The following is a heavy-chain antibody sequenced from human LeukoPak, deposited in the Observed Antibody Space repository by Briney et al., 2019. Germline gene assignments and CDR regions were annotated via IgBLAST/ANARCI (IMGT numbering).Heavy chain of an antibody. V-gene: IGHV3-53*01. Sequence: PGGSLRLSCAASGFTVSSNYMSWVRQAPGKGLEWVSVIYGGGTTYYADSVKGRFTISRDNAKNSLYLQMNSLRAEDTAVYYCARDRLHYGEYEKTFDYWGQGTLVSVSS. CDR1: GFTVSSNY. CDR2: IYGGGTT. CDR3: ARDRLHYGEYEKTFDY. D-gene: IGHD4-17*01. J-gene: IGHJ4*02.